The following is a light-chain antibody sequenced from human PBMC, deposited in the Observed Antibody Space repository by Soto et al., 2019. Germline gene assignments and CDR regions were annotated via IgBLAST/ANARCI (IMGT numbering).Light chain of an antibody. Sequence: DIQMTQSPSSVSASVGDRVTITCRASQGSSSWLAWYQQKPGKAPKLLIYAASSLPSGVPSRFSGSGSGTDFTLTISSLQPEDFATYYCQQATSFPFTFGPGTKVDIK. J-gene: IGKJ3*01. V-gene: IGKV1-12*01. CDR3: QQATSFPFT. CDR2: AAS. CDR1: QGSSSW.